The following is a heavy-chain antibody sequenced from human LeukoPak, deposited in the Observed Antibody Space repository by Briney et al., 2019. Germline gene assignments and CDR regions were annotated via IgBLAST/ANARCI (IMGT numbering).Heavy chain of an antibody. CDR1: GFTFSSYW. V-gene: IGHV3-74*01. Sequence: GSLRLSCAASGFTFSSYWMHWVRQAPGKGLLWVSHINSDGTTTYYADSVKGRFTISRDNAKNTLYLQVNSLRAEDTAVYYCARGNYYGMDVWGQGTTVTVSS. J-gene: IGHJ6*02. CDR2: INSDGTTT. CDR3: ARGNYYGMDV.